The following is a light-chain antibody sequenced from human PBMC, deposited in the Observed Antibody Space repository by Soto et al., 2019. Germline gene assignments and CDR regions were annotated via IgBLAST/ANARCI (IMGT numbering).Light chain of an antibody. CDR2: DAS. Sequence: DIQMNQSPSTLSASVGDRVTITCRPSQSISSWLAWYQQKPGKAPKLLIYDASSLESGVPSRFSGSGSGTECTLTISSLQPDDFETDDCQQYNSYSQTFGQGTKVDIK. CDR3: QQYNSYSQT. CDR1: QSISSW. V-gene: IGKV1-5*01. J-gene: IGKJ1*01.